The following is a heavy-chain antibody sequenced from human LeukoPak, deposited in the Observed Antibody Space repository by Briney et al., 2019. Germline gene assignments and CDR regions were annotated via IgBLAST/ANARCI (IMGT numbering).Heavy chain of an antibody. CDR3: ARVKYSSSWYSGWYDP. D-gene: IGHD6-13*01. Sequence: ASVKVSCKASGYTFTSYGISWVRQAPGQGLEWMGWISAYNGNTNYAQKLQGRVTMTTDTSTSTAYMELRSLRSDDTAVYYCARVKYSSSWYSGWYDPWGQGTLVTVSS. CDR1: GYTFTSYG. J-gene: IGHJ5*02. V-gene: IGHV1-18*01. CDR2: ISAYNGNT.